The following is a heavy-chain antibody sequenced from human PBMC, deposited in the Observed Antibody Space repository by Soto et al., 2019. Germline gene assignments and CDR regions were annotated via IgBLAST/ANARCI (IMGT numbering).Heavy chain of an antibody. CDR1: GFTFSGFW. V-gene: IGHV3-74*01. CDR2: IDTNGKTV. Sequence: GGSLRLSCAASGFTFSGFWMHWIRQAPGKGLVWVSRIDTNGKTVSYADSVQGRFTISRDNSKNTLYLQMNSLRAEDTAVYYCAKVLGRITMIVVEFGVDYWGQGTLVTVSS. J-gene: IGHJ4*02. CDR3: AKVLGRITMIVVEFGVDY. D-gene: IGHD3-22*01.